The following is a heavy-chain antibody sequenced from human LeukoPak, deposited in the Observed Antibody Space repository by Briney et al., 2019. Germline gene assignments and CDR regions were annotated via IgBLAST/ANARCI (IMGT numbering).Heavy chain of an antibody. D-gene: IGHD3/OR15-3a*01. CDR1: GGSIGSGGHY. J-gene: IGHJ4*02. CDR3: ARTMGARGLVFDY. V-gene: IGHV4-31*03. Sequence: PSQTLSLTCTVSGGSIGSGGHYWSWIRQHPGKGLEGIGYIYYSGTTYYNPSLKSRATVSVDTSKTQFSLKLSSVTAADTAVYYCARTMGARGLVFDYWGQGTPVTVSS. CDR2: IYYSGTT.